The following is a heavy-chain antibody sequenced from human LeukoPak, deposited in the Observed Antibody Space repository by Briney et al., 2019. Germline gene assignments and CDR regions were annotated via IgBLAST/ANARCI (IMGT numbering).Heavy chain of an antibody. J-gene: IGHJ3*02. CDR3: AKVLGGKWVHDAFDI. D-gene: IGHD1-26*01. CDR1: GFTFSSYA. V-gene: IGHV3-30-3*01. Sequence: GRSLRLSCAASGFTFSSYAMHWVRQAPGKGLEWVAVISYDGSNKYYADSVKGRFTISRDNSKNTLYLQVNSLRAEDTAVYYCAKVLGGKWVHDAFDIWGQGTMVTVSS. CDR2: ISYDGSNK.